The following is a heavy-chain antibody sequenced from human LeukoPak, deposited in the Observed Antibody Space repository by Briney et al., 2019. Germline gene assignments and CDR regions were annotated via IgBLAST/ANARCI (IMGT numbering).Heavy chain of an antibody. CDR2: ISYDGDYK. Sequence: GGTLRLSCAASGFTFSSYAMHWVRQAPGKGLEWVAVISYDGDYKYYPDSVKGRFTISRDNSKNTLSLQMNSLRVEDTAVYYCAKDRSSGCLDYWGQGTLVTVSS. V-gene: IGHV3-30*18. J-gene: IGHJ4*02. D-gene: IGHD6-19*01. CDR1: GFTFSSYA. CDR3: AKDRSSGCLDY.